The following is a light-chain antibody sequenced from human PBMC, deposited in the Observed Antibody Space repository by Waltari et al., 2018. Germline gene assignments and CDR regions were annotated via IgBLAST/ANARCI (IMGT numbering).Light chain of an antibody. CDR3: QHYVSLPVT. CDR1: QSVGRS. V-gene: IGKV3-20*01. J-gene: IGKJ1*01. Sequence: EILLTQSLGTLSLSPGERGTLSCRAGQSVGRSLAWYQQKPGQPPRLLIYGSSNRATGTPDRFSGGGSGTDFSLTISRLEPEDVAVYYCQHYVSLPVTFGQGTKVEIK. CDR2: GSS.